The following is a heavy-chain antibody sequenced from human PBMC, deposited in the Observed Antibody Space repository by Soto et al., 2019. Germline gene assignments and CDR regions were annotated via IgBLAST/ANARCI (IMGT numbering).Heavy chain of an antibody. V-gene: IGHV3-7*03. J-gene: IGHJ4*02. CDR1: GFTFSDYW. CDR2: IKFDGSEK. CDR3: VKDGGYCSSSTCYAPRNHYFDS. D-gene: IGHD2-2*01. Sequence: WGSLRLSCEAPGFTFSDYWMSWVRQAPGKGPEWVANIKFDGSEKQYVDSVRGRFTISRDNSRSSLSLQMNSLRAGDTAVYYCVKDGGYCSSSTCYAPRNHYFDSWGQGTLVTVSS.